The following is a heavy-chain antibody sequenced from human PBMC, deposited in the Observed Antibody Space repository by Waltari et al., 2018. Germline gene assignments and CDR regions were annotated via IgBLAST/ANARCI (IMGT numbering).Heavy chain of an antibody. D-gene: IGHD3-10*01. Sequence: QLQLQESGPGLVKPSETLSLTCTVSGGSISSSSYYWGWIRQPPGKGLEWIGSIYYSGSTYYNPSLKSRVTISVDTSKNQFSLKLSSVTAADTAVYYCASATWSRGYFDYWGQGTLVTVSS. CDR2: IYYSGST. J-gene: IGHJ4*02. CDR1: GGSISSSSYY. V-gene: IGHV4-39*01. CDR3: ASATWSRGYFDY.